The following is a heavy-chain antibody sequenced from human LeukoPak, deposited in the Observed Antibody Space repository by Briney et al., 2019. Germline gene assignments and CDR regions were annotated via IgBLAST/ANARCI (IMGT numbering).Heavy chain of an antibody. CDR1: GGSISSYY. V-gene: IGHV4-59*01. CDR2: IYYSGST. J-gene: IGHJ6*02. D-gene: IGHD4-17*01. Sequence: QSSETLSLTCTVSGGSISSYYWSWIRQPPGKGLEWIGYIYYSGSTNYNPSLKSRVTISLDTSKNQFSLKLSSVTAADTAVYYCATIDYGDSRLGMDVWGPGTTVTVSS. CDR3: ATIDYGDSRLGMDV.